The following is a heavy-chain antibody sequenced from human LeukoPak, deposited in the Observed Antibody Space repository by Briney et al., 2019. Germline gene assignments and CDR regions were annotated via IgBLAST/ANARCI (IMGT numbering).Heavy chain of an antibody. Sequence: GGSLRLSCAASGFTFSSYAMHWVRQAPGKGLEWVAVISYDGSNKYYADSVKGRFTISRDNSRNTLHLQMNSLRAEDTAVYYCATVNYGDYGDAFDIWGQGTMVTVSS. CDR3: ATVNYGDYGDAFDI. CDR2: ISYDGSNK. V-gene: IGHV3-30*03. D-gene: IGHD4-17*01. CDR1: GFTFSSYA. J-gene: IGHJ3*02.